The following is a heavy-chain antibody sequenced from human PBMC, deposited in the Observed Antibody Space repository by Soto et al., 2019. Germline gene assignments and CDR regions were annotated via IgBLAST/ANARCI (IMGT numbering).Heavy chain of an antibody. D-gene: IGHD3-10*01. CDR2: IYYSGST. CDR3: ARDRPGSLNDY. CDR1: GGTIGSYY. V-gene: IGHV4-59*01. Sequence: SETLSLTCPVSGGTIGSYYWSWIRQPPGKGLEWIGYIYYSGSTNYNPSLKSRVTISVDTSKNQFSLKLSSVTAADTAVYYCARDRPGSLNDYWGQGTLVTVSS. J-gene: IGHJ4*02.